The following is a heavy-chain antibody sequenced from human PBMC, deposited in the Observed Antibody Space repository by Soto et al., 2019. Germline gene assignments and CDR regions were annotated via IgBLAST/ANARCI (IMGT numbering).Heavy chain of an antibody. J-gene: IGHJ6*02. V-gene: IGHV3-53*01. CDR2: IYSGGST. CDR3: GGYCSGGRGYSGYDYGMDV. CDR1: DLTVSSNY. Sequence: GGSVLLSCASLDLTVSSNYMSWVRQATGAGLEGEAVIYSGGSTYYTDTVKGRFTISRDNSKNTLYLQMNSLRAEETAVYYCGGYCSGGRGYSGYDYGMDVWGQGTTVTVSS. D-gene: IGHD2-15*01.